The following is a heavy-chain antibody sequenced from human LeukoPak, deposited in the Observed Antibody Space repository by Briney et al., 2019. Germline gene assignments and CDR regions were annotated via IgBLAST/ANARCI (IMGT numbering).Heavy chain of an antibody. D-gene: IGHD2-21*01. CDR3: AKQPYNYYYLDV. CDR2: IVGDSSKT. V-gene: IGHV3-23*01. Sequence: GGSLRLSCAISGLTFHDYAMTWVRQAPGKGLEWVSTIVGDSSKTYYADSVKGRFTISRDNSNYMLFLHMDNLRAEDTAIYYCAKQPYNYYYLDVWGKGTTVTVTS. CDR1: GLTFHDYA. J-gene: IGHJ6*03.